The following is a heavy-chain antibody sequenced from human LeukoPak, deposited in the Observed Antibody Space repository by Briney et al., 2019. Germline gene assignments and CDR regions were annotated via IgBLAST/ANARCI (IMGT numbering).Heavy chain of an antibody. CDR1: GGSISSYY. V-gene: IGHV4-59*01. J-gene: IGHJ5*02. CDR3: ARRGPSGSYYNWFDP. D-gene: IGHD1-26*01. Sequence: PSETLSLTCTVSGGSISSYYWSWIRQPPGKGLDWIGYIDYSGSPNYNPSLKSRVTISVDTSKNQFSLSLSSVIAADTAVYYCARRGPSGSYYNWFDPWGQGTLVTVSS. CDR2: IDYSGSP.